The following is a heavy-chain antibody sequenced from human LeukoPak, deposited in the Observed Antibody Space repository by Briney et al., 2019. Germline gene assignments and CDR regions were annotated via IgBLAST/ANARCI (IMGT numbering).Heavy chain of an antibody. CDR1: GGSISSYY. V-gene: IGHV4-59*12. J-gene: IGHJ4*02. CDR2: IYYSGST. CDR3: LGGGSSWSKFDY. Sequence: SETLSLTCTVSGGSISSYYWSWIRQPPGKGLEWIGYIYYSGSTYYNPSLKSRVTISVDTSKNQFSLKLSSVTAADTAVYYCLGGGSSWSKFDYWGQGTLVTVSS. D-gene: IGHD6-13*01.